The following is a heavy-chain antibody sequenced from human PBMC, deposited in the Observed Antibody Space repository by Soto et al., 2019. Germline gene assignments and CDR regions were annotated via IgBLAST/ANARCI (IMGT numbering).Heavy chain of an antibody. CDR2: IYYSWST. CDR3: ARAGYYKFSAFDI. D-gene: IGHD3-9*01. CDR1: GGSISSSSYY. V-gene: IGHV4-39*01. Sequence: PSETLSLTCTVSGGSISSSSYYLGWIRHPPGKGLEWIGSIYYSWSTYYNPSLKSRVTISVETSKNQFSLKLSSVTAADTAVYYCARAGYYKFSAFDIWGQGTMVTVSS. J-gene: IGHJ3*02.